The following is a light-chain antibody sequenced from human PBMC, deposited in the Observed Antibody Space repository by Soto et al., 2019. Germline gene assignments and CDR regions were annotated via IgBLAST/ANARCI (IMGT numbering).Light chain of an antibody. CDR1: SSDVGGYNY. V-gene: IGLV2-14*03. CDR3: SSYTSRVV. CDR2: DVT. Sequence: QSALTQPASVSGSPGQSITISCTGTSSDVGGYNYVSWYRQHPGKAPKLLIYDVTNRPPGVSDDRFSGSKSGNTASLTISGLQAEDEADYYCSSYTSRVVFGGGTKVTVL. J-gene: IGLJ3*02.